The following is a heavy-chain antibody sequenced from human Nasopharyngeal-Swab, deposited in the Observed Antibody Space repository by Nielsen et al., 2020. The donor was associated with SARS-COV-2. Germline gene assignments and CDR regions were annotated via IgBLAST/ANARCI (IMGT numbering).Heavy chain of an antibody. CDR1: GGTFSSYA. V-gene: IGHV1-69*13. CDR2: IIPIFGTT. CDR3: ASDVGEGPLHS. Sequence: SVKVSCKASGGTFSSYAISWVRQAPGHGLEWMGGIIPIFGTTTHAQKFQGRVPITADESTSPAYMELSSLRSEDTAVYYCASDVGEGPLHSWGKGTTVTVSS. J-gene: IGHJ6*04. D-gene: IGHD2-15*01.